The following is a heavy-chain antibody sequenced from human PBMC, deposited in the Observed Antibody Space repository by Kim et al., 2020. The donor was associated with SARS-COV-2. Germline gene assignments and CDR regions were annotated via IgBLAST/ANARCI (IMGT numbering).Heavy chain of an antibody. Sequence: GGSLRLSCAASGFTFSSYGMHWVRQAPGKGLEWVAVIWYDGSNKYYADSVKGRFTISRDNSKNTLYLQMNSLRAEDTAVYYCARGHLRVPGIAVAGTRRDDAFDIWGQGTMVTVSS. J-gene: IGHJ3*02. CDR2: IWYDGSNK. V-gene: IGHV3-33*01. CDR1: GFTFSSYG. D-gene: IGHD6-19*01. CDR3: ARGHLRVPGIAVAGTRRDDAFDI.